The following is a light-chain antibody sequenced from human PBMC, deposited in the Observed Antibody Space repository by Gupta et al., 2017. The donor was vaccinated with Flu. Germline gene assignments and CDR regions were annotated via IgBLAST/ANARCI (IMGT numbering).Light chain of an antibody. CDR2: DVS. CDR3: CSDAGSYTLV. Sequence: HPAKPHNLMFYDVSKRPSGVPVRFSGSKSGNTASLTISGREEEEEADYYCCSDAGSYTLVFGGGTKLTVL. V-gene: IGLV2-11*01. J-gene: IGLJ2*01.